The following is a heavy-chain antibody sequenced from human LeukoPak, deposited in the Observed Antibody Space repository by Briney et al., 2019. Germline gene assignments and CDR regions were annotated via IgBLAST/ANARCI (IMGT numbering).Heavy chain of an antibody. CDR2: INPNSGGT. J-gene: IGHJ3*02. D-gene: IGHD3-22*01. CDR1: GYTFTGYY. CDR3: ARRGKYYYDSIGYYCDAFDI. V-gene: IGHV1-2*02. Sequence: ASVKVSCKASGYTFTGYYMHWVRQAPGQGLEWMGWINPNSGGTNYAQKFQGRVTMTRDTSISTAYMELSRLRADDRAVYDCARRGKYYYDSIGYYCDAFDIWGQGTMVTVSS.